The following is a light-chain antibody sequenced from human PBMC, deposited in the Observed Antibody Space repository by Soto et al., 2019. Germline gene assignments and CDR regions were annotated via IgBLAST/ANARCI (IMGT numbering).Light chain of an antibody. CDR1: QSLLHSNGYNY. CDR3: MQALQTPWT. Sequence: VMTQSPLSLPVTPGEPASICCRSSQSLLHSNGYNYLDWYLQKPGQSPQLLISLGSNRASGVPDRFSGRGSGTDFTLKISRVEAEDVGVYYCMQALQTPWTFGKGNKVEIK. V-gene: IGKV2-28*01. J-gene: IGKJ1*01. CDR2: LGS.